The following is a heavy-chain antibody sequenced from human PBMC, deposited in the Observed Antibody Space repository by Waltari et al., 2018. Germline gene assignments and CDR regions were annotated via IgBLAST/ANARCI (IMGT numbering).Heavy chain of an antibody. CDR1: GFIFSDFY. CDR3: ARDMTVSQSDGFDL. D-gene: IGHD4-4*01. V-gene: IGHV3-7*01. J-gene: IGHJ3*01. CDR2: IKQDGSVT. Sequence: EVQLVESGGGLVQPGGSLRLSCAASGFIFSDFYMSWVRQAPGEGVVWLAKIKQDGSVTYYLDSVKGRFTISKDDVGNSLSLQMNNLGVEDTAVYYCARDMTVSQSDGFDLWGQGTMVTVS.